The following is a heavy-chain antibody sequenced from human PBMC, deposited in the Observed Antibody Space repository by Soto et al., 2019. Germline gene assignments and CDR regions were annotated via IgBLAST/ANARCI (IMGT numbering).Heavy chain of an antibody. CDR1: GFTFDDYA. Sequence: GGSLRLSCAASGFTFDDYAMHWVRQAPGRGLEWVSGISWNSGSIGYADSVKGRFTISRDNAKNSLYLQMNSLRAEDTALYYCAKDSGGRVPGELSGWGQGTLVTVSS. V-gene: IGHV3-9*01. J-gene: IGHJ4*02. CDR2: ISWNSGSI. CDR3: AKDSGGRVPGELSG. D-gene: IGHD3-16*02.